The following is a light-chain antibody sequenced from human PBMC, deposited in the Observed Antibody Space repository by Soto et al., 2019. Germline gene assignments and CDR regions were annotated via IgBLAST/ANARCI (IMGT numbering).Light chain of an antibody. Sequence: DIVMTQTPLSLSVTPGQPASISCKSSQSLLHSDGRTYLYWYLQKPGQPPQLLIYAASNRFSGVXDXYSGSGSGTDFPLKISRVEAEDVGIYYCMQKIQPPLTFGGGTKVEIK. CDR2: AAS. J-gene: IGKJ4*01. CDR3: MQKIQPPLT. V-gene: IGKV2D-29*01. CDR1: QSLLHSDGRTY.